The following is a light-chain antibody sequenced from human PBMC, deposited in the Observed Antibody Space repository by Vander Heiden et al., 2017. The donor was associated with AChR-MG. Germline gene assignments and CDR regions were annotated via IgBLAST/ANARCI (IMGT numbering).Light chain of an antibody. J-gene: IGKJ1*01. CDR1: QSISRH. CDR2: AAS. Sequence: DIHMTQSPCSLSASVGDRVTITCRASQSISRHLNWYQQKPGKAPKLLIYAASSLESGVPSRFSGRGSGTDFTLTISRLQPEDFATYYCQQRDSTPRTFGQGTKLEIK. V-gene: IGKV1-39*01. CDR3: QQRDSTPRT.